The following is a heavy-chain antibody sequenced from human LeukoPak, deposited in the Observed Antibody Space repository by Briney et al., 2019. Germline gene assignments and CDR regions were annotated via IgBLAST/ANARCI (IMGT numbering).Heavy chain of an antibody. CDR3: ATTVTTINDFDY. Sequence: GRSLRLSCAASGFTFSSYAMHWVRQAPGKGLEWVAVISYDGSNKYYADSVKGRFTISRDNSKNTLYLQMNSLRAEDTAVYYCATTVTTINDFDYWGQGTLVTVSS. D-gene: IGHD4-17*01. CDR1: GFTFSSYA. CDR2: ISYDGSNK. V-gene: IGHV3-30-3*01. J-gene: IGHJ4*02.